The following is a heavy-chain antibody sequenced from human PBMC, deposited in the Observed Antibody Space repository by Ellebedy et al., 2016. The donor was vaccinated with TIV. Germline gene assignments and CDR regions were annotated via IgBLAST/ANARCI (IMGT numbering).Heavy chain of an antibody. CDR2: FGGRSTTT. CDR1: GFTFSSYA. D-gene: IGHD3-16*01. CDR3: VGAYRRGGGGEFAH. J-gene: IGHJ1*01. Sequence: GESLKISXAASGFTFSSYAMSWLRQAPGKGLEWVSVFGGRSTTTYYADSVKGRFTVSRDNSKNTCYLQMESLRADDAAVYYCVGAYRRGGGGEFAHWGQGTLVTVSS. V-gene: IGHV3-23*01.